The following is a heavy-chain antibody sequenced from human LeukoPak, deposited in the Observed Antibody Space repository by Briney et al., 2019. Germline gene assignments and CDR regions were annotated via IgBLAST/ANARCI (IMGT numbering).Heavy chain of an antibody. V-gene: IGHV1-69*04. J-gene: IGHJ5*02. D-gene: IGHD2-2*01. CDR2: IIPILGIA. CDR1: GGTFSSYA. CDR3: ARNEYATGWFDH. Sequence: ASVKVSCKASGGTFSSYAISWVRQAPGQGLEWMGRIIPILGIANYAQKFQGRVTITADKSTSTAYMGLSSLRSEDTAVYYCARNEYATGWFDHWGQGTVVTVSS.